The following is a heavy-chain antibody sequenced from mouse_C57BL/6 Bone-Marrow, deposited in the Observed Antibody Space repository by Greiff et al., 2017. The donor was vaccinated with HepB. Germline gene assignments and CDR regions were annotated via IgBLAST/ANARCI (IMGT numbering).Heavy chain of an antibody. CDR2: INPSSGYT. Sequence: VQVVESGAELARPGASVKMSCKASGYTFTSYTMHWVKQRPGQGLEWIGYINPSSGYTKYNQKFKDKATLTADKSSSTAYMQLSSLTSEDSAVYYCARYGSRNYWGQGTTLTVSS. CDR3: ARYGSRNY. CDR1: GYTFTSYT. D-gene: IGHD1-1*01. J-gene: IGHJ2*01. V-gene: IGHV1-4*01.